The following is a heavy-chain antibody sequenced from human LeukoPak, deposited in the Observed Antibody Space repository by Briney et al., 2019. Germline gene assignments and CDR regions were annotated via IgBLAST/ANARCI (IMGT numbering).Heavy chain of an antibody. CDR2: IYYSGST. CDR3: ARLPGDRIRGMGDYFDY. D-gene: IGHD1-26*01. J-gene: IGHJ4*02. CDR1: GGSISSSCYY. V-gene: IGHV4-39*01. Sequence: SETLSLTCTVSGGSISSSCYYWGWIRPPPGKGLEWIGSIYYSGSTYYNPSLKSRITISVDTSKNQLSPKLIHVTAADTAVYYCARLPGDRIRGMGDYFDYWGQGTLVTVSS.